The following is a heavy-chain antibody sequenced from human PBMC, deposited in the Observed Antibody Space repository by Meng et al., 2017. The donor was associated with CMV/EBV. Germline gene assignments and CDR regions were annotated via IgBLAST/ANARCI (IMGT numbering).Heavy chain of an antibody. Sequence: ASVKVSCKASGYTFTTYDINWVRQATGQGLEWMGWMNPNSGNTGYAQKFQGRVTLTRVTSISTAYMELSSLTSDDTAVYYCASIVSGSYLQLPDYWGQGTLVTVSS. CDR2: MNPNSGNT. D-gene: IGHD1-26*01. CDR1: GYTFTTYD. V-gene: IGHV1-8*01. CDR3: ASIVSGSYLQLPDY. J-gene: IGHJ4*02.